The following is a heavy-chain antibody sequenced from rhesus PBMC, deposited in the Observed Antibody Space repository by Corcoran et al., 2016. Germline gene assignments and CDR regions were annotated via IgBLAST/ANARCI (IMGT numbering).Heavy chain of an antibody. V-gene: IGHV3S5*01. CDR1: GIAVSSHY. D-gene: IGHD1-44*01. Sequence: EVQLVESGGVSVQPGGSLGISWGDSGIAVSSHYIHWARPAPGKGLEWVSYISNHYGTTYYAESLKGRFTISRDNSKNTLFLEVNNLRVEDTAVYYCAKDLQLLYWGQGVLVTVSS. J-gene: IGHJ4*01. CDR2: ISNHYGTT. CDR3: AKDLQLLY.